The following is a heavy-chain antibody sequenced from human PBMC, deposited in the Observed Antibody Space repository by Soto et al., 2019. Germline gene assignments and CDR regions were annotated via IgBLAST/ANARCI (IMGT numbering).Heavy chain of an antibody. CDR2: INVARGTS. CDR1: GDTFSNYA. CDR3: ARSPPPLARYDL. Sequence: QVHLVQSGPDVKEPGASVKVSCKGSGDTFSNYAMHWVRQAPGQRLEWLGWINVARGTSRYSQKFQDRVTITWDTSATTSYMELSDLRSEDTALYYCARSPPPLARYDLWGQGTPVTVSS. J-gene: IGHJ5*02. V-gene: IGHV1-3*01. D-gene: IGHD3-16*02.